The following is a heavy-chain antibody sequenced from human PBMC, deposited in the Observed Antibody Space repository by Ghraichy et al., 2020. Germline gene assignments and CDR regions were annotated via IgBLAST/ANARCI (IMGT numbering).Heavy chain of an antibody. Sequence: GGSLRLSCAASGFTFSSYGMHWVRQAPGKGLEWVAFIRYDGSNKYYADSVKGRFTISRDNSKNTLYLQMNSLRAEDTAVYYCAKDPYRWYDYYYYGMDVWGQGTTVTVSS. D-gene: IGHD6-13*01. V-gene: IGHV3-30*02. J-gene: IGHJ6*02. CDR2: IRYDGSNK. CDR3: AKDPYRWYDYYYYGMDV. CDR1: GFTFSSYG.